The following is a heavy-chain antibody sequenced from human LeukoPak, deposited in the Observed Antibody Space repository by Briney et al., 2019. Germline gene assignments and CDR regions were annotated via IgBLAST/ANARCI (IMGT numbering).Heavy chain of an antibody. Sequence: GGSLRLSCAASGFTFSSYAISWVRQAPGKGLEWVSSISTSSTYIYYADSVKGRFTISRDNAKNSLYLQMNSLRAEDTAVYYCARDPPFIIGTTFFDYWGQGTLVTVSS. CDR3: ARDPPFIIGTTFFDY. V-gene: IGHV3-21*01. CDR1: GFTFSSYA. CDR2: ISTSSTYI. J-gene: IGHJ4*02. D-gene: IGHD1-20*01.